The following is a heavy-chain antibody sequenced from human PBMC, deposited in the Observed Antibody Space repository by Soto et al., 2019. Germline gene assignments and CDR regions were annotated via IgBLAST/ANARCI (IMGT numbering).Heavy chain of an antibody. CDR2: INHSGST. Sequence: XGTLSLTCAVYGGSFSGYYWSWIRQPPGKGLEWIGEINHSGSTNYNPSLKSRVTISVDTSKNQFSLKLSSVTAADTAVYYCARGLGIDVAAHGMDVWGQGTTVTVSS. CDR3: ARGLGIDVAAHGMDV. D-gene: IGHD6-6*01. J-gene: IGHJ6*02. V-gene: IGHV4-34*01. CDR1: GGSFSGYY.